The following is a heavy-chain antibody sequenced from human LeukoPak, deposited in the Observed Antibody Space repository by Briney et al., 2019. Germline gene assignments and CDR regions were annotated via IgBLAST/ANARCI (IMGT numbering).Heavy chain of an antibody. CDR2: IKSKTDGGTI. Sequence: GGSLRLSCAASGFTFSHVWMSWVRQAPGKGLEWVGRIKSKTDGGTIDYAAPVKGRFTIPRDDSKSIAYLQMNSLKTEDTAVYYCTRDRMTTVVTFDYWGQGTLVTVSS. CDR3: TRDRMTTVVTFDY. J-gene: IGHJ4*02. D-gene: IGHD4-23*01. V-gene: IGHV3-15*01. CDR1: GFTFSHVW.